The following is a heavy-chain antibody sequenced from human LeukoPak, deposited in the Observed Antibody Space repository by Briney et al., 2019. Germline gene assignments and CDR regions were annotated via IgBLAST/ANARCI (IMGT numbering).Heavy chain of an antibody. V-gene: IGHV4-39*01. CDR3: ATHGEGSYFES. D-gene: IGHD3-10*01. CDR1: GGSIRSSRYY. J-gene: IGHJ4*02. Sequence: SETLSLTYTVSGGSIRSSRYYWGWIRQSPGKRLEWIGSVSFFGNSYYRSSLLSRLTISIDRSKTQISLNLTSVTAADTAVYYCATHGEGSYFESWGQGTLVTVSS. CDR2: VSFFGNS.